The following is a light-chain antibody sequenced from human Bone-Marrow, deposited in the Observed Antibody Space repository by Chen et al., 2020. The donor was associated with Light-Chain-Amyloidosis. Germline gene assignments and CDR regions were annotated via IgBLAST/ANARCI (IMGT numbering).Light chain of an antibody. CDR3: QVWDRSSDRPV. Sequence: SYVLTQPSSVSVAPGQTATIACGGNNIGSTSVHWYQQTPGQAPLLVVYDDSDRPSGIPERLSGTNAGNPATLTISRVEAGDEADYYCQVWDRSSDRPVVGGGTKLPVL. CDR2: DDS. CDR1: NIGSTS. V-gene: IGLV3-21*02. J-gene: IGLJ3*02.